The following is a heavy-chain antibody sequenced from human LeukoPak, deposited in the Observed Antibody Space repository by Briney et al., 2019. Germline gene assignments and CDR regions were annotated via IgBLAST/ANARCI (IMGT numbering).Heavy chain of an antibody. D-gene: IGHD2/OR15-2a*01. CDR3: VRDPFFSVP. V-gene: IGHV3-21*01. J-gene: IGHJ5*02. CDR1: GFTFNTYN. Sequence: GGSLRLSCAGSGFTFNTYNMNWVRQAPGKGLEWVSSISSSSSYIYYADSVKGRFTISRDNAKNSLYLQMNSLRVDDTALYYCVRDPFFSVPWGQGTLVTVSS. CDR2: ISSSSSYI.